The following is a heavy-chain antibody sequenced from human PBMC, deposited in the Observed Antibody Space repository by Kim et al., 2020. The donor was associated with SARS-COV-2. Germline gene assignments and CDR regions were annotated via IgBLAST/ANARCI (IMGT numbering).Heavy chain of an antibody. V-gene: IGHV5-10-1*01. CDR3: ARCPRSSSSGCSSFDY. D-gene: IGHD6-6*01. J-gene: IGHJ4*02. Sequence: SFQGHVTISADKSISTAYLQWSSLKASDTAMYYCARCPRSSSSGCSSFDYWGQGTLVTVSS.